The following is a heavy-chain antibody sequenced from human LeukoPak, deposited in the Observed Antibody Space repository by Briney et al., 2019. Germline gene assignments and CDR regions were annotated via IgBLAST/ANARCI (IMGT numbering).Heavy chain of an antibody. CDR1: GGSISSGAYY. CDR2: IYHSGGT. V-gene: IGHV4-30-2*01. J-gene: IGHJ5*02. Sequence: SQTLSLTCTVSGGSISSGAYYWSWIRQPPGRGLGWIGYIYHSGGTYYNPSLKSRVTISVDRSKNQFSLKLSSVTAADTAVYYCARGYCSSTKCSQFDPWGQGTLVTVSS. CDR3: ARGYCSSTKCSQFDP. D-gene: IGHD2-2*01.